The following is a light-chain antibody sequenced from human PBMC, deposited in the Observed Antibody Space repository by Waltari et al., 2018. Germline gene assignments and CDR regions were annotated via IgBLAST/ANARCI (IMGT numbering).Light chain of an antibody. J-gene: IGKJ1*01. CDR2: LVS. V-gene: IGKV2-28*01. CDR1: QSLLHSSGKTF. Sequence: DIVMIQSPLSLSVTPGEPASISCSSSQSLLHSSGKTFLDWYLQKPGQSPQLLIFLVSNRSSGVPDRFSGSGSGTDFTLKISRVEAEDVWVYFCMQARQTPWTFGQGTKVEIK. CDR3: MQARQTPWT.